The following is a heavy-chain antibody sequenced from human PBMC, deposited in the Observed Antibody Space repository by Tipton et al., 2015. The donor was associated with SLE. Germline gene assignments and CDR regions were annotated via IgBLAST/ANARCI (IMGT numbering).Heavy chain of an antibody. V-gene: IGHV4-59*01. CDR1: GGSIISDH. J-gene: IGHJ4*02. CDR2: IYYSGNT. CDR3: ARDGGGVGIAYFDY. Sequence: TLSLTCSVSGGSIISDHWSWIRQPPGKGLEWIGYIYYSGNTNYNPSLKSRVTISVDTSKNQFSLNVSSVTAADTAMYYCARDGGGVGIAYFDYWGQGSLVTVSS. D-gene: IGHD2-21*01.